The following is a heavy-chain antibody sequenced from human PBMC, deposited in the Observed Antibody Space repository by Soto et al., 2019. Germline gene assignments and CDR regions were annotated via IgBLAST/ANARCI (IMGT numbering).Heavy chain of an antibody. D-gene: IGHD2-21*02. CDR2: ISPSGPT. CDR3: ARVVAGSNRVRGTTHLVTALRGYYGMDV. J-gene: IGHJ6*02. V-gene: IGHV4-30-2*01. Sequence: QLQLQASGSGLLKPSQTLSLTCAVSGGSIGSSAYSWSWVRQPSVKGLEWIGYISPSGPTYSNPSLKSRVTISGDRSRNHFSLRLTSVTAADTAIYYCARVVAGSNRVRGTTHLVTALRGYYGMDVWAQGTTVTGSS. CDR1: GGSIGSSAYS.